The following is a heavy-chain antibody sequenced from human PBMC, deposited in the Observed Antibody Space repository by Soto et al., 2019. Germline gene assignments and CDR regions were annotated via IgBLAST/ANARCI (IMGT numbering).Heavy chain of an antibody. CDR1: GFTFSSYG. D-gene: IGHD2-2*01. CDR2: IWYDGSNK. Sequence: GGSLRLSCAASGFTFSSYGMHWVRQAPGKGLEWVAVIWYDGSNKYYVDSVKGRFTISRDNSKNTLYLQMNSLRAEDTAVYYCARGYCSSTSCRYHFDYWGQGTLVTVSS. CDR3: ARGYCSSTSCRYHFDY. J-gene: IGHJ4*02. V-gene: IGHV3-33*01.